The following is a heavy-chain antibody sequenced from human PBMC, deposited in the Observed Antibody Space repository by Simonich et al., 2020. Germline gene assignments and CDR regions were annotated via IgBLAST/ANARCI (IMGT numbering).Heavy chain of an antibody. CDR1: GYTFTSYG. Sequence: QVQLVQSGAEVKKPGASVKVSCKASGYTFTSYGISWVRQAPGQGLEWMGWISASKSNTNYEQKLQGRVTMTTDTATSTAYMELRSLRADDTAVYYCARSTTGTTAFDIWGQGTMVTVSS. J-gene: IGHJ3*02. V-gene: IGHV1-18*01. CDR3: ARSTTGTTAFDI. D-gene: IGHD1-1*01. CDR2: ISASKSNT.